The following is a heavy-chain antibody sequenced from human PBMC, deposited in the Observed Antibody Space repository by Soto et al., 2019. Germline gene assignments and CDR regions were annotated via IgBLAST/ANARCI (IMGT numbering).Heavy chain of an antibody. CDR3: ARDPQYYYDPYYYGMDV. CDR2: IWYDGSNK. D-gene: IGHD3-22*01. J-gene: IGHJ6*02. CDR1: GFTFSSYG. Sequence: QVPLVESGGGVVQPGRSLRLSCAASGFTFSSYGMHWVRQAPGKGLEWVAVIWYDGSNKYYADSVKGRFTISRDNSKNTLYLQRNSLGAADTAVYYCARDPQYYYDPYYYGMDVWGQGTTVTVSS. V-gene: IGHV3-33*01.